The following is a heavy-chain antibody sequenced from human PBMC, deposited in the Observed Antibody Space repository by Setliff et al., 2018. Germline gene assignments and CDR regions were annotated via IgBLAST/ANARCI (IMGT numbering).Heavy chain of an antibody. CDR1: GGSISSSSYY. CDR2: IYYSGST. D-gene: IGHD3-3*01. CDR3: ARPLYYNFWSGYPDYYYYMDV. J-gene: IGHJ6*03. V-gene: IGHV4-39*01. Sequence: TLSLTCTVSGGSISSSSYYWGWIRQPPGKGLEWIGSIYYSGSTYYNPSLKSRVTISVDTSKNQFSLKLSSVTAADTAVYYCARPLYYNFWSGYPDYYYYMDVWGKGTTVTVSS.